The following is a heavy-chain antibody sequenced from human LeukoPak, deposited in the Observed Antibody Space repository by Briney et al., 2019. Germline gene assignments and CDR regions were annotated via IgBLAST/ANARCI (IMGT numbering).Heavy chain of an antibody. CDR2: IYHSGST. CDR3: ASTDRITIFGVVSD. J-gene: IGHJ4*02. Sequence: SETPSLTCTVSGYSISSGYYWGWIRQPPGKGLEWIGSIYHSGSTYYNPSLKSRVTISVDTSKNQFSLKLSSVTAADTAVYYCASTDRITIFGVVSDWGQETLVTVSS. CDR1: GYSISSGYY. D-gene: IGHD3-3*01. V-gene: IGHV4-38-2*02.